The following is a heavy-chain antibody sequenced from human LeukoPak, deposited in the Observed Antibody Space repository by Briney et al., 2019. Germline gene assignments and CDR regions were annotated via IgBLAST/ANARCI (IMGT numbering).Heavy chain of an antibody. CDR3: ARAYSSSPYYYYGMDV. Sequence: SQTLSLTCTVSGGSISSGGYYWSWIRQHPGKGLEWIGYIYYSGSTYYNPSLKSRVTISVDTSKNQFSLKLSSVTAADTAVYYYARAYSSSPYYYYGMDVWGQGTTVTVSS. J-gene: IGHJ6*02. V-gene: IGHV4-31*03. D-gene: IGHD6-6*01. CDR1: GGSISSGGYY. CDR2: IYYSGST.